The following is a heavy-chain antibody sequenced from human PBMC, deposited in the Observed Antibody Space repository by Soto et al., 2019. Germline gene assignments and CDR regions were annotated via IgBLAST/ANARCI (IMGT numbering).Heavy chain of an antibody. V-gene: IGHV3-23*01. D-gene: IGHD4-17*01. Sequence: HPGGSLRLSCAASGFSFRSYAMSWVRQAPGKGLGWVSAISGSDGRTYYADSVKGRFTISRDNSKNTLYLQMNSLRAEDTAVYYCAKFYDYGDRNYWYFDLWGRGTLVTVSS. J-gene: IGHJ2*01. CDR2: ISGSDGRT. CDR1: GFSFRSYA. CDR3: AKFYDYGDRNYWYFDL.